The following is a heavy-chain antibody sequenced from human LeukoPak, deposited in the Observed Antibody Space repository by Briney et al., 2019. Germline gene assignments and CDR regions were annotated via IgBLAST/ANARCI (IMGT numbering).Heavy chain of an antibody. CDR1: GGTFISYA. J-gene: IGHJ4*02. Sequence: GASVKVSCKASGGTFISYAISWVRQAPGQGLEWMGGIIPIFGTANYAQKFQGRVTITADESTSTAYMELSSLRSEDTAVYYCARDRRIAVAGTNVFDYWGQGTLVTVSS. D-gene: IGHD6-19*01. CDR3: ARDRRIAVAGTNVFDY. V-gene: IGHV1-69*01. CDR2: IIPIFGTA.